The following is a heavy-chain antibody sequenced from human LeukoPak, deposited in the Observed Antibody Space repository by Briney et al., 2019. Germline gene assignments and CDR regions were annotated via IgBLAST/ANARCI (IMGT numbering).Heavy chain of an antibody. J-gene: IGHJ4*02. D-gene: IGHD2-15*01. CDR2: ISAGNGNT. CDR3: AREHCSGGSCYYDY. CDR1: GYTFTSYG. Sequence: ASVKVSCKASGYTFTSYGISWVRQAPGQGLEWMGWISAGNGNTKYSQEFQGRVTITRDTSASTAYMELSSLRSEDMAVYYCAREHCSGGSCYYDYWGQGTLVTVSS. V-gene: IGHV1-18*03.